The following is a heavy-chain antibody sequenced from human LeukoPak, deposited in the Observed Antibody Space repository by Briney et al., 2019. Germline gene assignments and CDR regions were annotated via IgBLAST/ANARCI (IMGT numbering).Heavy chain of an antibody. V-gene: IGHV1-2*02. D-gene: IGHD2-2*01. CDR3: ARGIPLRSGVVPAANSY. Sequence: ASVKVSCKASGYTFTGYYMHWVRQAPGQGLEWMGWINPNSGGTNYAQKFQGRVTMTRDTSISTAYMELSSLRSEDTAVYYCARGIPLRSGVVPAANSYWGQGTLVTVSS. J-gene: IGHJ4*02. CDR2: INPNSGGT. CDR1: GYTFTGYY.